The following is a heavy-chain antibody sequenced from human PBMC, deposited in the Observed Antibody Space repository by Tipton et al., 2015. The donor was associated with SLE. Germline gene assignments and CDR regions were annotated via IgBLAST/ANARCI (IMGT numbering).Heavy chain of an antibody. Sequence: TLSLTCTVSGGSISSSSYYWGWIRQPPGKGLEWIGSFYHSGTTNYNPSLKTRVNISVDKSKNQFSLKLSSVTAADTAVYYCARTDWFDPWGQGTLVTVSS. CDR2: FYHSGTT. CDR3: ARTDWFDP. CDR1: GGSISSSSYY. J-gene: IGHJ5*02. V-gene: IGHV4-39*07.